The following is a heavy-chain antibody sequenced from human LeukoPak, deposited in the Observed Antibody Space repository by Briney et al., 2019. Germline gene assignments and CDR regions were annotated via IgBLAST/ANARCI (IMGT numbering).Heavy chain of an antibody. J-gene: IGHJ4*02. V-gene: IGHV4-39*01. Sequence: PSETLSLTCTVSGASISSSSYYWGWIRQPPGKGLEWIGSIYYSGNTHYNPSLKSQFTISVDTSKNRYSLKVTSVTAADTAVYYCARQVHGRRAGYISALAHFDYWGQGTLVTVSS. CDR2: IYYSGNT. D-gene: IGHD5-24*01. CDR1: GASISSSSYY. CDR3: ARQVHGRRAGYISALAHFDY.